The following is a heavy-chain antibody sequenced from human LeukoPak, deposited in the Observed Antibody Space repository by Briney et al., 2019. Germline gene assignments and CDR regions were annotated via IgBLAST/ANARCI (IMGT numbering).Heavy chain of an antibody. V-gene: IGHV4-39*01. CDR2: IYYSGST. D-gene: IGHD1-1*01. J-gene: IGHJ4*02. CDR3: ARNSYDNQDDQGFDY. Sequence: SETLSLTCTVSGGPISSSSYYWGWIRQPPGKGLEWIGSIYYSGSTYYNPSLKSRVTISVDTSKNQFSLKLSSVTAADTAVYYCARNSYDNQDDQGFDYWGQGTLVTVSS. CDR1: GGPISSSSYY.